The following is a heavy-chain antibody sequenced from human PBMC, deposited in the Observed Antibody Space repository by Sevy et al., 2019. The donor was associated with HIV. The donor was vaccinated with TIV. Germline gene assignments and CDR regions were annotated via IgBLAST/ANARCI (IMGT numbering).Heavy chain of an antibody. CDR3: ARDRPPGRWLVPYYYGMDV. D-gene: IGHD6-19*01. Sequence: GGSLRLSCAASGFTFSSYSMSWVRQAPGKGLEWVSYISSSSSTIYYADSVKGRFTISRDNAKNSLYLQMNSLRDEDTAVYYCARDRPPGRWLVPYYYGMDVWGQGTTVTVSS. CDR2: ISSSSSTI. J-gene: IGHJ6*02. CDR1: GFTFSSYS. V-gene: IGHV3-48*02.